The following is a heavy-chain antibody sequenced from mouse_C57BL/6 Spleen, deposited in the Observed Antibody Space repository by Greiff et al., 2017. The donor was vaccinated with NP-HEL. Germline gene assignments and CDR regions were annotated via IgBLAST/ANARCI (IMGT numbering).Heavy chain of an antibody. CDR3: ASYGSSYDYAMDY. V-gene: IGHV1-42*01. Sequence: DVKLVESGPELVKPGASVKISCKASGYSFTGYYMNWVKQSPEKSLEWIGEINPSTGGTSYNQKFKAKATLTVDKSSSTAYRQLKSLTSEDSAVYYCASYGSSYDYAMDYWGQGTSVTVSS. CDR1: GYSFTGYY. J-gene: IGHJ4*01. D-gene: IGHD1-1*01. CDR2: INPSTGGT.